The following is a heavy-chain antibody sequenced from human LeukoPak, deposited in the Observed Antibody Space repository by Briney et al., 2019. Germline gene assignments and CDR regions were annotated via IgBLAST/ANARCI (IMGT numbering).Heavy chain of an antibody. V-gene: IGHV3-30-3*01. J-gene: IGHJ4*02. D-gene: IGHD3-22*01. CDR1: GFTFSAYA. CDR3: ARALYSPYYYDCGGYYPSDY. Sequence: PGRSLRLSCAASGFTFSAYAMHGVRQAPGKGLEWVALISYDGTNKYYADSVKGRLTISRDNSKNTLYLQMDSLSADDTAIYYCARALYSPYYYDCGGYYPSDYWGQGTLVTVSS. CDR2: ISYDGTNK.